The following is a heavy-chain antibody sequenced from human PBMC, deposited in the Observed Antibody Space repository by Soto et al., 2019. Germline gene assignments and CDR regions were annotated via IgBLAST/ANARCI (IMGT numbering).Heavy chain of an antibody. V-gene: IGHV1-18*01. Sequence: ASVKVSCKASGYTFAKYGISWVRQAPGQGLEWMGWISVYGDNVNYAQKVQDRVTLTTDRSTSTAYMELRSLRSDDTAVYYCAREWAGDYDDRSGYYYFEYWGRGTLVIVSS. CDR3: AREWAGDYDDRSGYYYFEY. D-gene: IGHD3-22*01. CDR1: GYTFAKYG. J-gene: IGHJ4*02. CDR2: ISVYGDNV.